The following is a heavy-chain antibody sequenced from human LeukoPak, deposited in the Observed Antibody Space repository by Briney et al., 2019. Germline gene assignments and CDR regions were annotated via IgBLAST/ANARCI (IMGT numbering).Heavy chain of an antibody. Sequence: SETLSLTCNVSGGSISSANLYWSWIRQPPGKGLEWIGYISYSGSTYYNASLKSRVTISFDTSNNCFSLKLTSMTAADTAIYFCARVDMATIFDYWGQGALVTVSS. J-gene: IGHJ4*02. CDR3: ARVDMATIFDY. CDR1: GGSISSANLY. CDR2: ISYSGST. V-gene: IGHV4-30-4*01. D-gene: IGHD5-24*01.